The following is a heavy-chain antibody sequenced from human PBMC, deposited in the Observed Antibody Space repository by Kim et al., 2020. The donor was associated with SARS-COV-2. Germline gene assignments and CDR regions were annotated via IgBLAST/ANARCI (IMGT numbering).Heavy chain of an antibody. CDR1: GGSISSSSYY. CDR2: IYYSGST. J-gene: IGHJ3*02. V-gene: IGHV4-39*07. D-gene: IGHD3-22*01. Sequence: SETLSLTCTVSGGSISSSSYYWGWIRQPPGKGLEWIGSIYYSGSTYYNPSLKSRVTISVDTSKNQFSLKLSSVTAADTAVYYCARRGGGITMIHKDDIWGQGKMVTVSS. CDR3: ARRGGGITMIHKDDI.